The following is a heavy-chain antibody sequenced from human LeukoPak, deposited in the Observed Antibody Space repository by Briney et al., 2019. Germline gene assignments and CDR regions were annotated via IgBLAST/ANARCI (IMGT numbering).Heavy chain of an antibody. Sequence: GGSLRLSCAASGFTLSSYEMNWVRQAPGKGLEWVSYISSSGSRTYYADSVKGRFTISRDNAKNSMYLQMNSLRAENTAVYYCARDQSWLPDYWGQGTLVTVSS. CDR3: ARDQSWLPDY. J-gene: IGHJ4*02. CDR1: GFTLSSYE. D-gene: IGHD5-12*01. V-gene: IGHV3-48*03. CDR2: ISSSGSRT.